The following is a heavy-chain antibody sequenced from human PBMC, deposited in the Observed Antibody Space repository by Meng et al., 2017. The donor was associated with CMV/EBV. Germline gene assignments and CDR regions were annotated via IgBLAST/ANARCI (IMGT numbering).Heavy chain of an antibody. Sequence: GGSLRLSCAASGFTFSSYSMNWVRQAPGKGLEWVSSISSSSSYIYYADSVKGRFTISRDNAKNSLYLQMNSLRAEDTAVYYCARDNDFWSGYYRYYYYYGMDVWGQGTTVTVSS. J-gene: IGHJ6*02. D-gene: IGHD3-3*01. CDR2: ISSSSSYI. CDR3: ARDNDFWSGYYRYYYYYGMDV. V-gene: IGHV3-21*01. CDR1: GFTFSSYS.